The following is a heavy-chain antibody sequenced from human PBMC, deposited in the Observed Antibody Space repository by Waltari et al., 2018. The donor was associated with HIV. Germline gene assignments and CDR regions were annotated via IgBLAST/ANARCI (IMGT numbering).Heavy chain of an antibody. CDR3: AKDKRSGYGGNSVWYFDL. V-gene: IGHV3-9*01. CDR1: GFPFDDYA. J-gene: IGHJ2*01. CDR2: ISWNSGTI. Sequence: EVQLVGSGGGLVQPGRSLRLSCAASGFPFDDYAMHWVRQAPGEGLEWVLGISWNSGTIGYADSVKGRFTISRDNAKNSLYLQMNSLRAEDTALYYCAKDKRSGYGGNSVWYFDLWGRGTLVTVSS. D-gene: IGHD4-17*01.